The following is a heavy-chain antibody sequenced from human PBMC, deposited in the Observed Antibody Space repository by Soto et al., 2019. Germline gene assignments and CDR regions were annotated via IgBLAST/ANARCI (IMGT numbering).Heavy chain of an antibody. CDR2: IYYSGST. Sequence: SETLSLTCTVSGGSISSYYWSWIRQPPGKGLEWIGYIYYSGSTNYNPSFKSRVTISVDRSKNQFSLKLSSVTAADMAVYYCARLDYGTFDYWGQGTLVTVSS. CDR3: ARLDYGTFDY. V-gene: IGHV4-59*08. J-gene: IGHJ4*02. D-gene: IGHD4-17*01. CDR1: GGSISSYY.